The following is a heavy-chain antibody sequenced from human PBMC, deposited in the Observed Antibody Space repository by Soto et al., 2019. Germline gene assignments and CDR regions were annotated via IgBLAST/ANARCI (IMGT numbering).Heavy chain of an antibody. J-gene: IGHJ6*02. CDR3: AREPDSDGSGCYTTSYYYYGMDV. D-gene: IGHD3-10*01. CDR2: IIPIFGTA. V-gene: IGHV1-69*13. Sequence: GASVKVSCKASGGTFGSYAISWVRQAPGQGLEWMGGIIPIFGTANYAQKFQGRVTITADESTSTAYMELSSLRSEDTAVYYCAREPDSDGSGCYTTSYYYYGMDVWGQGTTVTVSS. CDR1: GGTFGSYA.